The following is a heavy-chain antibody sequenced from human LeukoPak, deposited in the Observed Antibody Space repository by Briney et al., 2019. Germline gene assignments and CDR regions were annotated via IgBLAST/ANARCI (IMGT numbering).Heavy chain of an antibody. CDR2: INPSGGST. J-gene: IGHJ4*02. CDR1: GYTFSDFY. V-gene: IGHV1-46*01. CDR3: AADLYCSGGSCHDFDY. D-gene: IGHD2-15*01. Sequence: ASVKVSCKASGYTFSDFYMHWVRQAPGQGLEWMGIINPSGGSTSYAQKFQGRVTMTRDMSTSTVYMELSSLRSEDTAVYYCAADLYCSGGSCHDFDYWGQGTLVTVSS.